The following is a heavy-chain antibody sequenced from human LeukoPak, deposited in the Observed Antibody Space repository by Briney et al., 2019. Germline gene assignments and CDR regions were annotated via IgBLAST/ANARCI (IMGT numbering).Heavy chain of an antibody. CDR2: IYYSGNT. V-gene: IGHV4-30-4*08. J-gene: IGHJ4*02. CDR3: AREGGTYSFDY. CDR1: GGSISRGDYY. Sequence: SQTLSLTCTVSGGSISRGDYYWSWIRQPPGKGLEWIGYIYYSGNTYYNPSLKSRLTLSVGTSKNQFSLKLTSVTAADTAVYYCAREGGTYSFDYWGQGTLVTVSS. D-gene: IGHD1-26*01.